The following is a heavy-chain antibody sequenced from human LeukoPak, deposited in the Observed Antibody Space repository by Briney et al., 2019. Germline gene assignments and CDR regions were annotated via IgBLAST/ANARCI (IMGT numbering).Heavy chain of an antibody. J-gene: IGHJ6*03. CDR3: ARGYGDYGYYYYYYMDV. V-gene: IGHV4-4*07. CDR1: GGSISSYY. D-gene: IGHD4-17*01. CDR2: IYTSGST. Sequence: SETLSLTCTVSGGSISSYYWSWIRQPAGKGLEWIGRIYTSGSTNYNPSLKSRVTMLVDTSKNQFSLKLSSVTAADTAVYYCARGYGDYGYYYYYYMDVWGKGTTVTVSS.